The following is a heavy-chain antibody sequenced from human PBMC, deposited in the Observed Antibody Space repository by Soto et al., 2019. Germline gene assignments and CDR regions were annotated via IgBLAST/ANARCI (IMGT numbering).Heavy chain of an antibody. D-gene: IGHD6-13*01. J-gene: IGHJ5*01. V-gene: IGHV3-30-3*01. CDR2: TSYDGNNK. CDR3: ARERAIAATGIFYS. CDR1: GFTFSNFA. Sequence: QVRLVESGGGVVQPGGSLRLSCAASGFTFSNFAMHWVRQAPGKGLEWVAVTSYDGNNKDYAESVKGRFTISRDNSKNTMFLQVNSLRPEYTAVYYCARERAIAATGIFYSWGQGTLVTVSS.